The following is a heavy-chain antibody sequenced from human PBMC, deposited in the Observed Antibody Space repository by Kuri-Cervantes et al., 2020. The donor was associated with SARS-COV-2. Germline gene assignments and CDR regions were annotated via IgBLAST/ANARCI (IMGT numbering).Heavy chain of an antibody. CDR3: ARGMAGTPRYFDC. CDR1: GFTVSTNF. D-gene: IGHD5-24*01. V-gene: IGHV3-53*01. Sequence: GGSLRLSCAASGFTVSTNFMNFSRQSAGKGLEWVSSLNPGGATFYADSVKGRFTIPTDTSKNMVFLQMNNLRVDDTAVYYCARGMAGTPRYFDCWGRGTLVTVSS. J-gene: IGHJ4*01. CDR2: LNPGGAT.